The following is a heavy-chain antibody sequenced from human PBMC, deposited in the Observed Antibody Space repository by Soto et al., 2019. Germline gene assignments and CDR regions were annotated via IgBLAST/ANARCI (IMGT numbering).Heavy chain of an antibody. J-gene: IGHJ4*02. V-gene: IGHV1-69*13. Sequence: ASVKVSCKASGGTFSSYAISWVRQAPGQGLEWMGGIIPIFGTANYAQKFQGRVTITADESTSTAYMELSSLRSEDTAVYYCARGDAYCGGDCYPTFDYWGQGTLVTVSS. CDR3: ARGDAYCGGDCYPTFDY. D-gene: IGHD2-21*02. CDR2: IIPIFGTA. CDR1: GGTFSSYA.